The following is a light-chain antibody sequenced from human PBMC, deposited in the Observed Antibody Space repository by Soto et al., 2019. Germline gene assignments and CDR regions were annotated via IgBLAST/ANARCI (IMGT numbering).Light chain of an antibody. Sequence: EIVMKQSPATLSVSTGERATLSCRASQSVSSDLAWYHQKPGQAPRLLIYGASTRATGIPARFSGSGSGTEFTLTINSLQSEDFAVYYCQQYNNWPRTFGQGTNVDI. CDR1: QSVSSD. CDR2: GAS. J-gene: IGKJ1*01. V-gene: IGKV3-15*01. CDR3: QQYNNWPRT.